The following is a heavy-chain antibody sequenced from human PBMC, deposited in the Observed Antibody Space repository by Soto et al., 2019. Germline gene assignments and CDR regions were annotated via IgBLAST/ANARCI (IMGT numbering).Heavy chain of an antibody. J-gene: IGHJ4*02. Sequence: GGSLRLSCAVSGFTISTYWMIWVRQAPGKGLEWVSAISGSGGSTYYADSVKGRFTISRDNSKNTLYLQMNSLRAEDTAVYYCAKGKTIFGVVYDYWGQGTLVTVSS. CDR3: AKGKTIFGVVYDY. D-gene: IGHD3-3*01. V-gene: IGHV3-23*01. CDR2: ISGSGGST. CDR1: GFTISTYW.